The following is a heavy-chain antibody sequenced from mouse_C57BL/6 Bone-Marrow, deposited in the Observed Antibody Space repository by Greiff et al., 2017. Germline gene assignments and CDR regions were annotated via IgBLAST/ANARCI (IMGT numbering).Heavy chain of an antibody. CDR1: GYTFTSYW. CDR2: IDPSDSYT. V-gene: IGHV1-69*01. J-gene: IGHJ4*01. CDR3: ARSPYYYGSCYYAMDY. Sequence: LQQPGAELVMPGASVKLSCKASGYTFTSYWMHWVKQRPGQGLEWIGEIDPSDSYTNYNQKFKGKSTLTVDKSSSTAYMQLSSLTSEDSAVYYCARSPYYYGSCYYAMDYWGQGTSVTVSS. D-gene: IGHD1-1*01.